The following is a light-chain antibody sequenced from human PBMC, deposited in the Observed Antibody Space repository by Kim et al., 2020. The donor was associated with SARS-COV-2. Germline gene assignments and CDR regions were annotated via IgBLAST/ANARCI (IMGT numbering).Light chain of an antibody. CDR3: CSYAGIYTWV. J-gene: IGLJ1*01. V-gene: IGLV2-11*01. Sequence: QSVTLSCTRTSSDVGGYNYVSWYQQHPGKAPKLMIYDVSKRPSGVPDRFSGSKSGNTASLTISGLQAEDEADYYCCSYAGIYTWVFGTGTKVTVL. CDR1: SSDVGGYNY. CDR2: DVS.